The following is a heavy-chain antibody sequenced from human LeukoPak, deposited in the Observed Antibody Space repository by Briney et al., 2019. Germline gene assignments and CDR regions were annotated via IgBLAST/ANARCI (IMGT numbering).Heavy chain of an antibody. CDR3: ARVVTLNWAVDV. CDR2: ISSSGSAV. V-gene: IGHV3-11*01. CDR1: GFTFSDFY. J-gene: IGHJ6*04. D-gene: IGHD2-15*01. Sequence: PGGSLRLSCAASGFTFSDFYMTWIRQAPGKGLEWVSYISSSGSAVYYADSVKGRFTISRDNPKKSLYLQMNSLRAEDTAVYYCARVVTLNWAVDVWGKGTTVTVSS.